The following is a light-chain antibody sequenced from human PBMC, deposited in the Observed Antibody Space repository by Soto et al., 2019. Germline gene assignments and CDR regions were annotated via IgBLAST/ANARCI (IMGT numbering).Light chain of an antibody. CDR1: QSVSSNY. V-gene: IGKV3-20*01. CDR3: QQYGSSPFT. CDR2: GAS. Sequence: IVLTQSPATLSLSPGERATLSCRASQSVSSNYLAWYQQKPGQAPRLLIYGASSGATGIPDRFSGSGSGTDFTLTISRLEPEDFAVYYCQQYGSSPFTFGPGTTVDMK. J-gene: IGKJ3*01.